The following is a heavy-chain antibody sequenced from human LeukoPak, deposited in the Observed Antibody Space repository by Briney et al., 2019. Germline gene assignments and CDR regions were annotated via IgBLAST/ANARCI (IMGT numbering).Heavy chain of an antibody. CDR3: ARTNYDYVWGSYRHNWFDP. CDR1: GFAVSSNY. CDR2: IYSGGST. D-gene: IGHD3-16*02. Sequence: GGSLRLSCAASGFAVSSNYMSWVRQAPGKGLEWVSVIYSGGSTYYADSVKGRFTISRDNSKNTLYLQMNSLRAEDTAVYYCARTNYDYVWGSYRHNWFDPWGQGTLVTVSS. V-gene: IGHV3-53*01. J-gene: IGHJ5*02.